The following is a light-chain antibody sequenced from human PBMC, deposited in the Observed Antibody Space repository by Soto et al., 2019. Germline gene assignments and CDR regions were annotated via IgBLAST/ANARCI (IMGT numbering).Light chain of an antibody. CDR1: QSVSTY. CDR2: DAS. Sequence: EIVLTQSPATLSLSPGDRVTLSCRASQSVSTYLAWYQQKPGQPPSLLIYDASNRATGIPARFSGSGSVTDFTLTISSLEPEDFAVYYCQQRSNWPVTFGQGTNVEI. CDR3: QQRSNWPVT. V-gene: IGKV3-11*01. J-gene: IGKJ1*01.